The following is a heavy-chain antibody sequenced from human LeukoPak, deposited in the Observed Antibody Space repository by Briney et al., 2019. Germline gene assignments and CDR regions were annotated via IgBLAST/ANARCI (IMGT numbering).Heavy chain of an antibody. Sequence: GGSLRLSCTASGFIFGDYAMTWVRQARGKGREWVGFIRRKIYGGTPEYAASVKGRFTISRDDSKGIAYLQMNSLKTEDTAVYYCTRGEYYDILTGYSYYYYYMDVWGKGTTVTISS. CDR2: IRRKIYGGTP. J-gene: IGHJ6*03. D-gene: IGHD3-9*01. CDR3: TRGEYYDILTGYSYYYYYMDV. CDR1: GFIFGDYA. V-gene: IGHV3-49*04.